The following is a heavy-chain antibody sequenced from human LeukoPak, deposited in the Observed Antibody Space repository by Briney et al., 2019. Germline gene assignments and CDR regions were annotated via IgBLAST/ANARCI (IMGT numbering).Heavy chain of an antibody. CDR3: ARPGETYYDFWSGYYPLRY. CDR2: INPSGGST. CDR1: GYTFTSYY. D-gene: IGHD3-3*01. J-gene: IGHJ4*02. V-gene: IGHV1-46*01. Sequence: GASVKVSRKASGYTFTSYYMHWVRQAPGQGLEWMGIINPSGGSTSYAQKFQGRVTMTRDTSTSTVYMELSSLRSEDTAVYYCARPGETYYDFWSGYYPLRYWGQGTLVTVSS.